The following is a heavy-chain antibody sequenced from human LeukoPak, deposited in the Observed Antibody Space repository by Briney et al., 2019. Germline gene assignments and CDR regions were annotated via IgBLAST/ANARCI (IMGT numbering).Heavy chain of an antibody. J-gene: IGHJ4*02. V-gene: IGHV4-39*01. CDR3: ARRRYSYGHFDY. Sequence: GSLRLSCAASGFTFSSYAMSWVRQAPGKGLEWIGSIYYSGSTYYNPSLKSRVTISVDTSKNQFSLKLSSVTAADTAVYYCARRRYSYGHFDYWGQGTLVTVSS. CDR1: GFTFSSYA. CDR2: IYYSGST. D-gene: IGHD5-18*01.